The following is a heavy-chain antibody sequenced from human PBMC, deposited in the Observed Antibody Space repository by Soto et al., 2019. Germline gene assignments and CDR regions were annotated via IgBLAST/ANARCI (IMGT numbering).Heavy chain of an antibody. V-gene: IGHV1-69*06. CDR1: GGTFRSYA. CDR3: AGPDIVVVQASERNYYYYYGMDV. J-gene: IGHJ6*02. D-gene: IGHD2-2*01. Sequence: SVKGSFKASGGTFRSYAISWVRQAPVQGLEWMGGIIPIFGTANYAQKFQGRVTITADKSTSTAYMELSSLRSEDTAVYYCAGPDIVVVQASERNYYYYYGMDVWGQGTTVTVYS. CDR2: IIPIFGTA.